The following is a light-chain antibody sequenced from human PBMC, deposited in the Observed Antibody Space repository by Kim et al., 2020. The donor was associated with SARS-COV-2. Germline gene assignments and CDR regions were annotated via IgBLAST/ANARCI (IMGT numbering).Light chain of an antibody. J-gene: IGKJ1*01. CDR2: GAT. CDR3: QHTYNTPRS. CDR1: QNINSF. V-gene: IGKV1-39*01. Sequence: ASVGDRVTITGRASQNINSFLSWFQQKPGKAPQLLIYGATDLVNGVPSRFSGSGSGTEFTLTISSLQPEDFATYYCQHTYNTPRSFGQGTKVDIK.